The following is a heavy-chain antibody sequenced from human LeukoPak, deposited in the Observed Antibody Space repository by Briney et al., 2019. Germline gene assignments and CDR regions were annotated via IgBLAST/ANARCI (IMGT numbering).Heavy chain of an antibody. CDR2: ISGSGGST. V-gene: IGHV3-23*01. J-gene: IGHJ3*02. D-gene: IGHD2-15*01. Sequence: GGSLRLSCAATGFTFSSYGMSWVRQAPGKGLEWVSAISGSGGSTYYADSVKGRFTISRDNSKNTLYLQMNSLRAEDTAVYYCAKRTRSGGSSSDAFDIWGQGTMVTVSS. CDR1: GFTFSSYG. CDR3: AKRTRSGGSSSDAFDI.